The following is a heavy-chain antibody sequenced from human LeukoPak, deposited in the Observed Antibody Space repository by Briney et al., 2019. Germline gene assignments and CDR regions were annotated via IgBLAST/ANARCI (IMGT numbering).Heavy chain of an antibody. V-gene: IGHV4-59*01. D-gene: IGHD4/OR15-4a*01. CDR3: ARTTYGGDAFDI. CDR2: IYYSGST. Sequence: SETLSLTGTVSGGSISSYYWSWIRQPPGKGLEWIGYIYYSGSTNYNPSLKSRVTISVDTSKNQFSLKLSSVTAADTAVYYCARTTYGGDAFDIWGQGTMVTVSS. CDR1: GGSISSYY. J-gene: IGHJ3*02.